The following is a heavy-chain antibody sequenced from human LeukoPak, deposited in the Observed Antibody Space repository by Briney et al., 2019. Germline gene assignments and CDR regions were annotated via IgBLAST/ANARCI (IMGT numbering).Heavy chain of an antibody. Sequence: GGSLRLSCAASGFTFSSYAMSWVRQAPGKGLEWVSYISSDSSAIYNADSVKGRFTISRDNAKNSLYLQMSSLRDDDTAVYYCARDRPDAAGAKDYWGQGTLVTVSS. CDR3: ARDRPDAAGAKDY. J-gene: IGHJ4*02. CDR1: GFTFSSYA. CDR2: ISSDSSAI. D-gene: IGHD1-26*01. V-gene: IGHV3-48*02.